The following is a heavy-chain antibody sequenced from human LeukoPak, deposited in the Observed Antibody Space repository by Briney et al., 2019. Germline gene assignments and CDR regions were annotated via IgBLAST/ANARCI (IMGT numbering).Heavy chain of an antibody. J-gene: IGHJ4*02. Sequence: PGGSLRLSCAASGFTVSSNYMSWVRQAPGKGLEWVSGISDSRSSTYYADFVKGRFTISRDNSRNTLFLQMNSLRGEDTAVYYCAKHSSSWYVDYWGQGTLVTVSS. V-gene: IGHV3-23*01. CDR3: AKHSSSWYVDY. D-gene: IGHD6-6*01. CDR1: GFTVSSNY. CDR2: ISDSRSST.